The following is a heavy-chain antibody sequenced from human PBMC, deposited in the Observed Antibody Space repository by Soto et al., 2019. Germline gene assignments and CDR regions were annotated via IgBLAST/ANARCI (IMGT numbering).Heavy chain of an antibody. CDR2: ISGSGGST. J-gene: IGHJ6*02. CDR3: AKEAAVAAYYYYYYGMDV. CDR1: GFTFSSYA. V-gene: IGHV3-23*01. Sequence: PGGSLRLACAASGFTFSSYAMGLVRQAPGKGLEWVSAISGSGGSTYYADSVKGRFTISRDNSKNTLYLQMNSLRAEDTAVYYCAKEAAVAAYYYYYYGMDVWGQGTTVTVSS. D-gene: IGHD6-19*01.